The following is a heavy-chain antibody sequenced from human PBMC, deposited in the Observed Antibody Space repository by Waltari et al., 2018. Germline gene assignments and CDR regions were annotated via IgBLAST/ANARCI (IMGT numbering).Heavy chain of an antibody. D-gene: IGHD3-3*01. V-gene: IGHV4-38-2*02. CDR1: GYSISSGYY. CDR2: IYHSGST. CDR3: ARGPFITIFGVVIMNFDY. J-gene: IGHJ4*02. Sequence: QVQLQESGPGLVKPSETLSLTCTVSGYSISSGYYWGWIRQPPGKGLEWIGSIYHSGSTYYNPSLKRRVTISVDTSKNQFSLKLSSVTAADTAVYYCARGPFITIFGVVIMNFDYWGQGTLVTVSS.